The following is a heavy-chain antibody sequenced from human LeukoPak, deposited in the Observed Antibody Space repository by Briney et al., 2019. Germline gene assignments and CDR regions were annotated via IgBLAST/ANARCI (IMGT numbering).Heavy chain of an antibody. CDR3: ARWASGSLPHFDY. Sequence: SETLSLTCTVSGGSISSYYWSWIRQPPGKGLEWIGYIYYSGSTNYNPSLKSRVTISVDTSKNQFSLKLSSVTAADTAVYYCARWASGSLPHFDYWGQGTLVTVSS. CDR1: GGSISSYY. V-gene: IGHV4-59*01. D-gene: IGHD3-10*01. J-gene: IGHJ4*02. CDR2: IYYSGST.